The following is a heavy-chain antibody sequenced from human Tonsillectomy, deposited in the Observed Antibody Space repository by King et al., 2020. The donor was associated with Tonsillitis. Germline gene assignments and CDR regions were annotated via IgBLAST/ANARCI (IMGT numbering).Heavy chain of an antibody. CDR3: ARAVYSSGWFYPDY. CDR2: ISSSSSYT. CDR1: RFTFSDYY. Sequence: VQLVQSGGGLVKPGGSLRLSCAASRFTFSDYYMSWIRQAPGKGLEGVSYISSSSSYTNYADSVKGRFTISRDNAKNSLYLQMHSLRAEDTAVHYCARAVYSSGWFYPDYWGQGTLVTVSS. J-gene: IGHJ4*02. D-gene: IGHD6-19*01. V-gene: IGHV3-11*05.